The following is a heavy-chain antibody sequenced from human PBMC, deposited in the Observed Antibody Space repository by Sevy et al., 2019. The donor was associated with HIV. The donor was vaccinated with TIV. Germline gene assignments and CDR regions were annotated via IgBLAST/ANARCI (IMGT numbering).Heavy chain of an antibody. V-gene: IGHV3-23*01. D-gene: IGHD6-19*01. CDR3: ANPGIAVAGTRGYFDY. Sequence: GGSLRLSCAASGFTFSSYAMSWVRQAPGKGLEWVSAISGSGGSTYYADSVKGRFTISRDNSKNTLYLQMNSLGAEDTAVYYCANPGIAVAGTRGYFDYWGQGTLVTVSS. CDR1: GFTFSSYA. CDR2: ISGSGGST. J-gene: IGHJ4*02.